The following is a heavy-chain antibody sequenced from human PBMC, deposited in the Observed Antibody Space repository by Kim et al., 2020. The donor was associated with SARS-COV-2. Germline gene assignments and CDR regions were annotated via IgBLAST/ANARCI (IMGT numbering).Heavy chain of an antibody. CDR1: GFTFSSYS. V-gene: IGHV3-21*01. CDR2: ISGIGSYI. CDR3: AREGVKGGAAP. J-gene: IGHJ5*02. Sequence: GGSLRLSCAASGFTFSSYSMNWVRQAPGKGLEWVSSISGIGSYIYYADSVKGRFTISRDNAKNSLYLQMNSLRAEDTAVYYCAREGVKGGAAPWGQGTLVTVSS. D-gene: IGHD3-16*01.